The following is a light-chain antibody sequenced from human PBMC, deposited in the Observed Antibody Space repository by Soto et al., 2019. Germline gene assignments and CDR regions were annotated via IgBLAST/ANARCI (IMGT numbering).Light chain of an antibody. Sequence: DIQMTQSPSTLSASVGDRVTITCRASQSISSWLAWYQQKPGKAPKLLIYEASSLESGVPSRFXGSRSGTEFTHTISSLQTDDFATYYCQQYNSYSPRTFGQGTKVEIK. CDR1: QSISSW. J-gene: IGKJ1*01. V-gene: IGKV1-5*03. CDR3: QQYNSYSPRT. CDR2: EAS.